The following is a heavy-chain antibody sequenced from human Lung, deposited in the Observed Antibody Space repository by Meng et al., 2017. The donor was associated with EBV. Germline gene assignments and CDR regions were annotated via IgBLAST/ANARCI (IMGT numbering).Heavy chain of an antibody. CDR2: IYYSGST. CDR3: ARGGRWLSTFDY. V-gene: IGHV4-59*01. CDR1: GGSISSYY. J-gene: IGHJ4*02. Sequence: QVQLNQWGAGLLKPSETLSLTCTVSGGSISSYYWSWIRQPPGKGLEWIGYIYYSGSTNYNPSLKSRVTISVDTSKNQFSLKLSSVTAADTAVYYCARGGRWLSTFDYWGQGTLVTVSS. D-gene: IGHD5-24*01.